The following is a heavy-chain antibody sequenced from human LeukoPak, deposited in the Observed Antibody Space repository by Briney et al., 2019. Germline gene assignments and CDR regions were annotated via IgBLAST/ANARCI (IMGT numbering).Heavy chain of an antibody. CDR3: AREGYTSGWFRL. CDR1: GFTVSSNF. CDR2: ILTAGKT. J-gene: IGHJ4*02. D-gene: IGHD6-19*01. Sequence: PGGSLRLSCAASGFTVSSNFMSWVRQAPGKGLEWVSVILTAGKTYYAGSVKGRFTISKDDSKNMVYLRMNSLRAEDTAVYFCAREGYTSGWFRLWGQGTLVTVSS. V-gene: IGHV3-53*01.